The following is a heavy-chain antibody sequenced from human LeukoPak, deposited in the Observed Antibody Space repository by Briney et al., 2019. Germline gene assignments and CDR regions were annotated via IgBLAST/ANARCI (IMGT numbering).Heavy chain of an antibody. CDR3: AKGSHYGDYPGAFDI. D-gene: IGHD4-17*01. V-gene: IGHV3-30*02. J-gene: IGHJ3*02. CDR1: GFTFSSYG. Sequence: GGSPRLSCAASGFTFSSYGMHWVRQAPGKGLEWVAFIRYDGSNKYYADSVKGRFTISRDNSKNTLYLQMNSLRAEDTAVYYCAKGSHYGDYPGAFDIWGQGTMVTVSS. CDR2: IRYDGSNK.